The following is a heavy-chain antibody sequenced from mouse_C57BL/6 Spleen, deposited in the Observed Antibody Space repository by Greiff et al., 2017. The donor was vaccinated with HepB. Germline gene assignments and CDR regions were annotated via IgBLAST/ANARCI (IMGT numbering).Heavy chain of an antibody. V-gene: IGHV5-6*01. CDR2: ISSGGSYT. J-gene: IGHJ3*01. Sequence: EVHLVESGGDLVKPGGSLKLSCAASGFTFSSYGMSWVRQTPDKRLEWVATISSGGSYTYYPDSVKGRFTISRDNAKNTLYLQMSSLKSEDTAMYYCARQGDYYGSSAYWGQGTLVTVSA. CDR1: GFTFSSYG. D-gene: IGHD1-1*01. CDR3: ARQGDYYGSSAY.